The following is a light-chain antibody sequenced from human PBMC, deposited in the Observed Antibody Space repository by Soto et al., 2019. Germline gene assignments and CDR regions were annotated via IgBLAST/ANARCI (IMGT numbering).Light chain of an antibody. CDR2: EVS. CDR3: SSYTTSSTHV. V-gene: IGLV2-14*01. CDR1: SSDVGGYNY. Sequence: QSVLTQPASVSGSPGQSITISCTGTSSDVGGYNYVSWYQQHPGKAPKLMIYEVSNRPSGVPNRFSGSKSGNTASLTISGLQAEDEADYCCSSYTTSSTHVFGGGTKLTVL. J-gene: IGLJ2*01.